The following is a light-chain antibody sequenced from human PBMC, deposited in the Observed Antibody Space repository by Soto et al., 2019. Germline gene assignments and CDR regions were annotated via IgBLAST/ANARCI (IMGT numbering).Light chain of an antibody. Sequence: QSALTQPASVSGSPGQSITISCTGTSSDVGDYNYVSWYQQYPGKAPKLMIYDVSNRPSGVSNRFSGSKSGNTASLTISGLQAEDEADYYCSSYTSSSTQVVFGGGTKLTVL. CDR2: DVS. CDR3: SSYTSSSTQVV. CDR1: SSDVGDYNY. V-gene: IGLV2-14*01. J-gene: IGLJ2*01.